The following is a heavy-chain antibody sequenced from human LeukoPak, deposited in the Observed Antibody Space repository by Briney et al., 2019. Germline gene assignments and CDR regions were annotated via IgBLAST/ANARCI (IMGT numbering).Heavy chain of an antibody. V-gene: IGHV3-30*18. CDR2: ISYDGSNK. D-gene: IGHD2-2*01. Sequence: GGSLRLSCAASGFTFSSYGMHWVRQAPGKGLEWVAVISYDGSNKYYADSVKGRFTISRDNSKNTLYLQMNSLRAEDTAVYYCAKDISPAEYYFDYWGQGTLVTVPS. CDR1: GFTFSSYG. CDR3: AKDISPAEYYFDY. J-gene: IGHJ4*02.